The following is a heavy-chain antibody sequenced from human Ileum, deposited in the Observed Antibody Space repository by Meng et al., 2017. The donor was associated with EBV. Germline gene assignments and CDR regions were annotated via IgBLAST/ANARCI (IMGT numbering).Heavy chain of an antibody. CDR3: ARADKVRFDY. J-gene: IGHJ4*02. CDR2: IYHSGST. V-gene: IGHV4-4*02. CDR1: GGSIGSTYW. Sequence: QVRLQGSGAGVVKPSGALSLTCAVSGGSIGSTYWLSWVRQPPGKGLEWIGEIYHSGSTNYNPSLKSRVSISVDKSKNQFSLKLISVTAADTAVYYCARADKVRFDYWGQGTLVTVSS.